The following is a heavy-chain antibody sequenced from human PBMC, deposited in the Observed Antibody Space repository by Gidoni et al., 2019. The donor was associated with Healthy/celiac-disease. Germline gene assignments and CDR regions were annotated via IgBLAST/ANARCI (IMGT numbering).Heavy chain of an antibody. D-gene: IGHD4-17*01. Sequence: QVQLQESGPGLVKPSQTLSLTCTVSGGSISSGDYYWSWIRQPPGKGLEWIGYIYYSGSTYYNPSLKSRVTISVDTSKNQFSLKLSSVTAADTAVYYCARVKGEGYGDYEPSDYYYYMDVWGKGTTVTVSS. J-gene: IGHJ6*03. CDR3: ARVKGEGYGDYEPSDYYYYMDV. CDR1: GGSISSGDYY. V-gene: IGHV4-30-4*01. CDR2: IYYSGST.